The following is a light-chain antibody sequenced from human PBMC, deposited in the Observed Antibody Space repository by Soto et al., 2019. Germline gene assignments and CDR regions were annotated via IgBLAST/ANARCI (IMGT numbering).Light chain of an antibody. CDR2: EVS. V-gene: IGLV2-8*01. J-gene: IGLJ1*01. CDR1: SSDGGGYNY. CDR3: SSYAGSNNFV. Sequence: SVLTQPPSPSGSPGQSVTLSCPGTSSDGGGYNYVSWYQQHPGKAPKLMIYEVSKRPSGVPDRFSGSKSGNTASLTVSGLQAEDEADYYCSSYAGSNNFVFGTGTKVTVL.